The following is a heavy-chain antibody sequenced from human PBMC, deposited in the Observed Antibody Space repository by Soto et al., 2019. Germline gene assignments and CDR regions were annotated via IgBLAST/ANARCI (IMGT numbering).Heavy chain of an antibody. CDR3: AKGGYCSGGSCYWNTFDY. CDR1: GFTFSSYA. J-gene: IGHJ4*02. Sequence: GGSLRLSCAASGFTFSSYAMSWVRQAPGKGLEWVSAISGSGGSTYYADSVKGRFTISRDNSKNTLYLQMNSLRAEDTAVYYCAKGGYCSGGSCYWNTFDYWGQGTLVTVSS. D-gene: IGHD2-15*01. V-gene: IGHV3-23*01. CDR2: ISGSGGST.